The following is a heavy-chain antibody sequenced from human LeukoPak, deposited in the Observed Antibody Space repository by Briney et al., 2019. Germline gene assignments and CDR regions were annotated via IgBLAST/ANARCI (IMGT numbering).Heavy chain of an antibody. CDR3: AREPGPITIFGVVIGSALDY. V-gene: IGHV3-21*01. Sequence: GGSLRLSCAASGFTFSSYSMFWVRQAPGKGLEWVSSISSSSSYIYYADSVKGRFTISRDNAKNSLYLQMNSLRAEDTAVYYCAREPGPITIFGVVIGSALDYWGQGTLVTVSS. D-gene: IGHD3-3*01. CDR1: GFTFSSYS. J-gene: IGHJ4*02. CDR2: ISSSSSYI.